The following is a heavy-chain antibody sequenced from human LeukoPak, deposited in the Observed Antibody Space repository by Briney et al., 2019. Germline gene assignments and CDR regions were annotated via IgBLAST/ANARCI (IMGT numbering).Heavy chain of an antibody. CDR1: GFTFTSYA. D-gene: IGHD4-17*01. CDR3: AKGRNEDGDAALNY. CDR2: ISGSGDNT. J-gene: IGHJ4*02. V-gene: IGHV3-23*01. Sequence: GGSLRLSCAASGFTFTSYAMSWVRQAPGKGLEWVSSISGSGDNTFYADSVRGRFTISRDNSKNTLYLQMNTLRAEDTAAYHCAKGRNEDGDAALNYWGQGTLVTVSS.